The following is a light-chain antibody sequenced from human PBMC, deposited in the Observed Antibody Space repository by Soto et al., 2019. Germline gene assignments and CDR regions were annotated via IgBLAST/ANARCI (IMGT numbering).Light chain of an antibody. CDR3: QQSYSTLPIT. J-gene: IGKJ5*01. CDR1: QSISSW. CDR2: AAS. V-gene: IGKV1-39*01. Sequence: DIQMTQSPSTLSASVGDRVTITCRASQSISSWLAWYQQKPGKAPKLLIYAASNLQSGVPSRFSGSGSGTDFTLTISSLQPEDFATYYCQQSYSTLPITFGQGTRL.